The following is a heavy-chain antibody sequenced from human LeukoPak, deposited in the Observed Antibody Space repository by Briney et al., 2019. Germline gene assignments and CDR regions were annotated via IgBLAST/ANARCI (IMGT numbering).Heavy chain of an antibody. CDR2: IYSGGST. D-gene: IGHD1-7*01. CDR1: GFTFSLYS. CDR3: AREGYWNYDY. V-gene: IGHV3-53*01. Sequence: GGSLRLSCAASGFTFSLYSMNWVRQAPGKGLEWVSVIYSGGSTYYADSVKGRFTISRDLSKNTLYLQMNSLRAEDTAVYYCAREGYWNYDYWGQGTLVTVSS. J-gene: IGHJ4*02.